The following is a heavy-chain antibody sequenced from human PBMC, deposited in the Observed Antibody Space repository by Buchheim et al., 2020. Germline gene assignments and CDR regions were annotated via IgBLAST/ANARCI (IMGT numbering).Heavy chain of an antibody. CDR1: GGSVSSGSYY. CDR3: ARGDYASSGYTYYFDY. Sequence: QVQLQESGPGLVKPSETLSLTCTVSGGSVSSGSYYWSWIRQPPGKGLEWIGYIYYSGSTNYNPSLKSRVTISVDTSKNQFSLKLSSVTAADTAVYYCARGDYASSGYTYYFDYWGQGTL. J-gene: IGHJ4*02. CDR2: IYYSGST. V-gene: IGHV4-61*01. D-gene: IGHD3-22*01.